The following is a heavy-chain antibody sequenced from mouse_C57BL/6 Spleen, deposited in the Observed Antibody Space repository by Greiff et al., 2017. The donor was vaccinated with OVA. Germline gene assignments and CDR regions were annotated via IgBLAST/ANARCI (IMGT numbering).Heavy chain of an antibody. Sequence: EVQLVESGAELVKPGASVKLSCTASGFNIKDYYMPWVKQRTEQGLAWIGRIDPEDGETKYAPNFQGKATITADTSSNTAYLQLSSLTSEDTAVYYCALDSGFAYWGQGTLVTVSA. CDR3: ALDSGFAY. CDR1: GFNIKDYY. CDR2: IDPEDGET. V-gene: IGHV14-2*01. J-gene: IGHJ3*01. D-gene: IGHD3-2*01.